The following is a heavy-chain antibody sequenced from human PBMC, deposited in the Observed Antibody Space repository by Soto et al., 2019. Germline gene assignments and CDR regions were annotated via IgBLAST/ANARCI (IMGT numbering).Heavy chain of an antibody. V-gene: IGHV1-69*01. D-gene: IGHD3-10*01. J-gene: IGHJ5*02. CDR1: GGTFSSYA. CDR3: AREQKMVRGVSGRLNWFDH. Sequence: QVQLVQSGAEVKKPGSSVKVSCKASGGTFSSYAISWVRQAPGQGLEWMGGIIPIFGTANYAQKFQGRVTITADESTSTAYMELSSLRSEDTAVYYCAREQKMVRGVSGRLNWFDHWGQGTLVTVSS. CDR2: IIPIFGTA.